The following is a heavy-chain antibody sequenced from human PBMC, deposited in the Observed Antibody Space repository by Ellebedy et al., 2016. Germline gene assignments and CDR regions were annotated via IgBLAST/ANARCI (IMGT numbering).Heavy chain of an antibody. CDR1: GFTFSTAG. CDR3: TRDGSEWSRDV. Sequence: GESLKISCVASGFTFSTAGMTWVRQAPGKGLEWVATIVSSGREAYYAEPLKGRFTISRDNVMNLVYLQSNSLRVEDTAVYYCTRDGSEWSRDVWGQGTLVTVSS. J-gene: IGHJ4*02. CDR2: IVSSGREA. D-gene: IGHD3-3*01. V-gene: IGHV3-21*06.